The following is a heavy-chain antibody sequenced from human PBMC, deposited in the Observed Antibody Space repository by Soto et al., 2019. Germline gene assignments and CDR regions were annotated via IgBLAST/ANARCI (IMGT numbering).Heavy chain of an antibody. CDR1: GFTISTYA. CDR3: AKAAVYNDGLWLMDS. Sequence: EVQLLESGGGLVQPGGSLRLSCAASGFTISTYAMTWVRQAPGKGLECVSGVVGSGGEIYYADSVKGRFTISKDNSKKTLYLQMNSLRDEDTAVYYCAKAAVYNDGLWLMDSWGQGTLVTVSS. D-gene: IGHD2-21*01. CDR2: VVGSGGEI. J-gene: IGHJ5*02. V-gene: IGHV3-23*01.